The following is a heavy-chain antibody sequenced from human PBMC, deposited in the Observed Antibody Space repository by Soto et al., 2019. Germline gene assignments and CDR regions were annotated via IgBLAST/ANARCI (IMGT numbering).Heavy chain of an antibody. D-gene: IGHD2-2*01. CDR2: IYYSGNT. CDR3: ARVAVVVPAANPFFDY. V-gene: IGHV4-31*03. CDR1: GGSISSGDYY. J-gene: IGHJ4*02. Sequence: QVQLQESGPGLVKPSQTLSLTCTVSGGSISSGDYYWSWIRQHPGKGLEWIGYIYYSGNTYYNPSLKSRVTISVDTSKNLFSLKLSSVTAADPAVYYCARVAVVVPAANPFFDYWGQGTLVTVSS.